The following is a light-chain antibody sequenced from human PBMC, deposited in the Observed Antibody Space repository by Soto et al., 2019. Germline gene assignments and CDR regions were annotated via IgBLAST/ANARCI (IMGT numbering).Light chain of an antibody. J-gene: IGKJ1*01. Sequence: EIVLTQSPGTLSLSPGERATLSCRASQPVSSSYLAWYQQKPGQAPRLLIYGASTSATGIPDRFSGSGSGTDFALTISGLEPEDFAVYYCQQCGISTWPFGHGTKVDIK. CDR3: QQCGISTWP. CDR2: GAS. V-gene: IGKV3-20*01. CDR1: QPVSSSY.